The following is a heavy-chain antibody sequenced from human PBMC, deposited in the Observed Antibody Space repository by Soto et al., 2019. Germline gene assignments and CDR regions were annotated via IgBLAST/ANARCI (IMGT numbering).Heavy chain of an antibody. Sequence: SETLSLTCTVSGVSISSGGYYWSWIRQHPGKGLEWIGNIYYSGRTYYNPSLKSRVILSVDTSKNHFSLTLRSVTAADSAMYYCVSVIGGDSEYYFDFWGQGALVTVSS. J-gene: IGHJ4*02. CDR2: IYYSGRT. D-gene: IGHD2-21*02. CDR1: GVSISSGGYY. CDR3: VSVIGGDSEYYFDF. V-gene: IGHV4-31*03.